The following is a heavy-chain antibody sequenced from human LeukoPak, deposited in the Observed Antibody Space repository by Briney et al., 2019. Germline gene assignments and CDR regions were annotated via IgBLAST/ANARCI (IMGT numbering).Heavy chain of an antibody. CDR1: NGSMSSYY. J-gene: IGHJ4*02. CDR3: ARGVPALNLYNSAWTYYFDY. CDR2: IYDSGST. D-gene: IGHD6-19*01. Sequence: SETLSLTCTVSNGSMSSYYWTWIRQSPGKGLEWIGRIYDSGSTNYNPSLKSRVTISVDTSKSQFSLKLSSVTAADTAVYYCARGVPALNLYNSAWTYYFDYWGQGTLVTVSS. V-gene: IGHV4-59*01.